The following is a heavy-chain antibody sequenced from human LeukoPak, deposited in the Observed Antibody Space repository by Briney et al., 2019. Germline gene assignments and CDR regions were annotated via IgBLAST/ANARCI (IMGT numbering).Heavy chain of an antibody. J-gene: IGHJ6*03. CDR1: GFTFSSYW. Sequence: GGSLRLSCAASGFTFSSYWMSWVRQAPGKGLEWVANIKQDGSEKYYVDSVKGRFTISRDNAKNSLYLQMNSLRAEDTALYYCARVGCSSTSCDPTNMDVWGKGTTVTVSS. CDR2: IKQDGSEK. V-gene: IGHV3-7*03. CDR3: ARVGCSSTSCDPTNMDV. D-gene: IGHD2-2*01.